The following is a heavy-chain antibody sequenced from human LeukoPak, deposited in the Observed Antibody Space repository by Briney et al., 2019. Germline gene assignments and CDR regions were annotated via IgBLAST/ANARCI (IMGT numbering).Heavy chain of an antibody. Sequence: GGSLRLSCAASGFSFSSYGMHWVRQAPGKGLEWVTFIRYDGSNKYYADSVKGRFTISRDNSKNTLYLQMNSLRAEDTAVYYCARDESSSGPTPFDYWGQGTLVTVSS. CDR2: IRYDGSNK. CDR3: ARDESSSGPTPFDY. CDR1: GFSFSSYG. D-gene: IGHD3-22*01. J-gene: IGHJ4*02. V-gene: IGHV3-30*02.